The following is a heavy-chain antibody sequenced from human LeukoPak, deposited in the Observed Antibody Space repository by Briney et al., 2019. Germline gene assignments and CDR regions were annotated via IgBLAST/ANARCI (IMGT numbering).Heavy chain of an antibody. CDR3: ARGAAGAFEI. J-gene: IGHJ3*02. Sequence: GGSLRLSCAAYGFTFSSNYMSWVRQAPGKGLEWVSVLNSGGSTYYADSVKGRFTISRDNSKYTLYLQMNSLRAEDTAVYHCARGAAGAFEIWGQGTMVTVSS. CDR2: LNSGGST. CDR1: GFTFSSNY. V-gene: IGHV3-53*01.